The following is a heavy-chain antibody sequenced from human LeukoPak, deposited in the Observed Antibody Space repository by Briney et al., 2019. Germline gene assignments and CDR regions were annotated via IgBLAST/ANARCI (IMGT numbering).Heavy chain of an antibody. CDR1: GYTFTRYY. CDR2: INPSGGNT. V-gene: IGHV1-46*01. D-gene: IGHD5-18*01. J-gene: IGHJ6*03. Sequence: ASVKVSCKASGYTFTRYYMHWVRQAPGQGLEWMGIINPSGGNTNYAQKFQGRVTITADKSTSTVYMELSSLRSEDTAVYYCARTEGYSYGSSWYYYYMDVWGKGTTVTVSS. CDR3: ARTEGYSYGSSWYYYYMDV.